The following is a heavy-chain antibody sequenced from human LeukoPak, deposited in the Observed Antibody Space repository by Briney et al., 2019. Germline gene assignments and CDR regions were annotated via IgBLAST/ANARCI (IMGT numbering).Heavy chain of an antibody. CDR1: GGSISSSSYY. V-gene: IGHV4-39*07. Sequence: PSETLSLTCTVSGGSISSSSYYWGWIRQPPGKGLEWIGSIYYSGSTYYNPSLKSRVTISMDKSKNQFSLSLTSVTAADTAVYYCARDNGVGATTAPFDYWGQGTLVTVSS. D-gene: IGHD1-26*01. CDR3: ARDNGVGATTAPFDY. J-gene: IGHJ4*02. CDR2: IYYSGST.